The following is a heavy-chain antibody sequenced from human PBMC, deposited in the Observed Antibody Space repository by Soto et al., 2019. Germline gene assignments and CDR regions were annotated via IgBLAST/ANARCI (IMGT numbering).Heavy chain of an antibody. Sequence: EVQLLESGGGLVQPGGSLRLSCAASGFIFSSYVMSWVRQAPGKGLEWVSGISGSGDNTYYADSVKGRFTISRDNSKNTLFLQMNSLRAEDTALYFCAKEMGDYYDSSGSWFDPWGQGTLVTVSS. CDR1: GFIFSSYV. CDR2: ISGSGDNT. CDR3: AKEMGDYYDSSGSWFDP. D-gene: IGHD3-22*01. J-gene: IGHJ5*02. V-gene: IGHV3-23*01.